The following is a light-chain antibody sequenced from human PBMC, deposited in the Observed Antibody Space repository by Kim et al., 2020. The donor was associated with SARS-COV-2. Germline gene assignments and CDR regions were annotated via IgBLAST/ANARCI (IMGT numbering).Light chain of an antibody. V-gene: IGKV3-20*01. CDR3: QQYGSSPST. J-gene: IGKJ2*01. CDR2: GAS. CDR1: QSVSSSY. Sequence: LSPGERAPLSCRARQSVSSSYLAWYQQKPGQAPRLLIYGASSRATGIPDRFSGSGSGTDFTLTISRLEPEDFAVYYCQQYGSSPSTFGQGTKLEI.